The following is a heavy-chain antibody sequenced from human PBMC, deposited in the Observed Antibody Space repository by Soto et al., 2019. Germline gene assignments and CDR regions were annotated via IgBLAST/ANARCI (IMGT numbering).Heavy chain of an antibody. D-gene: IGHD4-17*01. V-gene: IGHV1-18*01. CDR1: GYRFPSYG. Sequence: GASVKVSCKVSGYRFPSYGINWVRQAPGQGLEWVGWVNPDNHNTNYAQNFQHRVSLITDTSTNTAFLELRGLRSDDTAVYYCARARFGDPFDYWGQGTLVTVSP. CDR2: VNPDNHNT. J-gene: IGHJ4*02. CDR3: ARARFGDPFDY.